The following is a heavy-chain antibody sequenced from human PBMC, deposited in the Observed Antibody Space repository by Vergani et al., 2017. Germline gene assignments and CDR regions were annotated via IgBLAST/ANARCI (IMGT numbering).Heavy chain of an antibody. CDR3: AKDGSGSYYYYYYYYVMDV. V-gene: IGHV3-30*18. Sequence: QVQLVESGGGVVQPGRSLRLSCAASGFTFSSYGMHWVRQAPGKGLEWVAVISYDGSNKYYADSVKGRFTISRDNSKNTLYLQMNSLRAEDTAVYYCAKDGSGSYYYYYYYYVMDVWGQGTTVTVSS. CDR1: GFTFSSYG. D-gene: IGHD3-10*01. J-gene: IGHJ6*02. CDR2: ISYDGSNK.